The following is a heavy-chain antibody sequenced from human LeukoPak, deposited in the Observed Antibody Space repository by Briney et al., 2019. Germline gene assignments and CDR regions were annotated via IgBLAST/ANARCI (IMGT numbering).Heavy chain of an antibody. CDR3: AKDATWGWLQPVGYYFDY. CDR2: INGDGGST. CDR1: GFTFDDYA. D-gene: IGHD5-24*01. V-gene: IGHV3-43*02. J-gene: IGHJ4*02. Sequence: GGSLRLSCAASGFTFDDYAMHWVRQAPGKGLEWVSLINGDGGSTYYADSVKGRFTISRDNSKNSLYLQMNSLTTEDTALYYCAKDATWGWLQPVGYYFDYWGQGTLVPVSA.